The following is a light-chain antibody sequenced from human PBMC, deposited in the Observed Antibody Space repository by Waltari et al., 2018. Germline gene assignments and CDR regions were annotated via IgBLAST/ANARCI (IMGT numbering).Light chain of an antibody. Sequence: DIQMTQSPSSLSASVGDRVTITCRASQSISSYLNWYQQKPGKAPKLLIYAAYSLQSGVPSRFSGSGSGTDFTLTISSLQPEDFATYYCQQSYSTLYTFGQGTKLEIK. CDR1: QSISSY. CDR3: QQSYSTLYT. J-gene: IGKJ2*01. V-gene: IGKV1-39*01. CDR2: AAY.